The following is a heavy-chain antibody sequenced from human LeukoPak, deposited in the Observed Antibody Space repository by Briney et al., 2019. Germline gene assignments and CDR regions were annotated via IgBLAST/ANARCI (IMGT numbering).Heavy chain of an antibody. CDR1: GGSISSSSYY. J-gene: IGHJ4*02. D-gene: IGHD1-1*01. CDR2: IYTSGST. V-gene: IGHV4-61*02. Sequence: SETLSLTCTVSGGSISSSSYYWGWIRQPPGKGLEWIGRIYTSGSTNYNPSLKSRVTISVDTSKNQFSLKLSSVTAADTAVYYCARDFVQLGYFDYWGQGTLVTVSS. CDR3: ARDFVQLGYFDY.